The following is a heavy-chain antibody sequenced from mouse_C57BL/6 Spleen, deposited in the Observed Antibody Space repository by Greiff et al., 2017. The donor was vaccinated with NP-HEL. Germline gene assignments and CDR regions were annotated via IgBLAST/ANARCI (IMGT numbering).Heavy chain of an antibody. V-gene: IGHV5-17*01. CDR2: ISSGSS. Sequence: EVQLKESGGGLVKPGGSLKLSCAASGFTFSDYGMHWVRQAPEKGLEWVAYISSGSSTISRDNAKNTLFLQMTSLRSEDTAMYYCAIYYYGSSPFAYWGQGTLVTVSA. CDR3: AIYYYGSSPFAY. CDR1: GFTFSDYG. D-gene: IGHD1-1*01. J-gene: IGHJ3*01.